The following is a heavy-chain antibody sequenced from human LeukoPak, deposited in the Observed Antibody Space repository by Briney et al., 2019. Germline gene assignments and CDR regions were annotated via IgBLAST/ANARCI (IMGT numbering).Heavy chain of an antibody. CDR1: GYTFTSYG. CDR2: INTNTGNP. J-gene: IGHJ5*02. CDR3: AREPIMITFGGVTQFDP. D-gene: IGHD3-16*01. Sequence: GASVKVSCKASGYTFTSYGISWVRQAPGQGLEWMGWINTNTGNPTYAQGFTGRFVFSLDTSVSTAYLQISSLKAEDTAVYYCAREPIMITFGGVTQFDPWGQGTLVAVSS. V-gene: IGHV7-4-1*02.